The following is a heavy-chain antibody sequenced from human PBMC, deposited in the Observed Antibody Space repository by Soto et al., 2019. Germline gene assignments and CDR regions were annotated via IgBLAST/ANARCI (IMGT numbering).Heavy chain of an antibody. CDR1: GFTFTSSA. J-gene: IGHJ5*02. CDR3: AADFRNRRFDP. CDR2: IVVGSGNT. V-gene: IGHV1-58*01. Sequence: QMQLVQSGPEVKKPGTSVKVSCKASGFTFTSSAVQWVRQARGQRLEWIGWIVVGSGNTNYAQKFQERVTITRDMSTSTAYMELSSLRSEDTAVYYCAADFRNRRFDPWGQGTLVTVSS.